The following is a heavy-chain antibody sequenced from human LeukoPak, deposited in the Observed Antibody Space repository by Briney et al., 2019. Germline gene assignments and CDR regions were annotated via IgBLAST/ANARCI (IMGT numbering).Heavy chain of an antibody. D-gene: IGHD4/OR15-4a*01. CDR2: IRYDGSNK. CDR1: GFIFSSYG. V-gene: IGHV3-30*02. J-gene: IGHJ4*02. CDR3: ARRAGAYSHPYDY. Sequence: PGGSLRLSCAASGFIFSSYGMHWVRRAPGKGLEWVAFIRYDGSNKYYADSVKGRFTIPRDNSKNTLYLQMNSLRAEDTAVYYCARRAGAYSHPYDYWGQGTLVTVSS.